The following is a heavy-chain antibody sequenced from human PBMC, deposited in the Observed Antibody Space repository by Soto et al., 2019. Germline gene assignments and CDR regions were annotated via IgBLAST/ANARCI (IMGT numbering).Heavy chain of an antibody. D-gene: IGHD2-15*01. CDR3: AKGPYCSGGSCYSVWYYYYGMDA. CDR1: GFTFSSYG. Sequence: PGGSLRLSCAASGFTFSSYGMHWVRQAPGKGLEWVAVISYDGSNKYYADSVKGRFTISRDNSKNTLYLQMNSLRAEDTAVYYCAKGPYCSGGSCYSVWYYYYGMDAWGQGTTVTVSS. CDR2: ISYDGSNK. J-gene: IGHJ6*02. V-gene: IGHV3-30*18.